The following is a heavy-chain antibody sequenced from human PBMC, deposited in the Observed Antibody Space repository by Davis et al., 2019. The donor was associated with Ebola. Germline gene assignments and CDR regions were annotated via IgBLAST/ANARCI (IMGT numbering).Heavy chain of an antibody. CDR3: SRGATDFDF. Sequence: GGSLRLSCAASGFTFSNYNMNWVRRAPGKGLEWVSSISTTSSSIYYADSVKGRFTVSRDNAKNSLYLQLNSLRAEDTAVYFCSRGATDFDFWGQGTLVTVS. D-gene: IGHD1-26*01. CDR1: GFTFSNYN. J-gene: IGHJ4*02. V-gene: IGHV3-21*01. CDR2: ISTTSSSI.